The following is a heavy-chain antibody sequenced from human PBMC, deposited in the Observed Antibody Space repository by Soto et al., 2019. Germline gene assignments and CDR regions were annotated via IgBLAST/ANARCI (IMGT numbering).Heavy chain of an antibody. CDR3: HSQLGYCSGGSCYDPDSPSDY. CDR2: IWYDGSNK. D-gene: IGHD2-15*01. J-gene: IGHJ4*02. Sequence: PGGSLRLSCAASGFTFSSYGMHWVRQAPGKGLEWVAVIWYDGSNKYYADSVKGRFTISRDNSKNTLYLQMNSLRAEDTAVYYCHSQLGYCSGGSCYDPDSPSDYWGQGTLVTVSS. V-gene: IGHV3-33*01. CDR1: GFTFSSYG.